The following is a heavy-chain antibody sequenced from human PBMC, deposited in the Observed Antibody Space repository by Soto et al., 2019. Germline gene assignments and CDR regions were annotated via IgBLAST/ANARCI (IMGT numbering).Heavy chain of an antibody. Sequence: PGESLKISCKGSGCSFTSYWISWVRQMPGKGLEWMGRIDPSDSYTNYSPSFQGHVTISADKSISTAYLQWSSLKASDTAMYYCARHVSSSPLYFDYWGQGTLVTVSS. CDR2: IDPSDSYT. CDR1: GCSFTSYW. V-gene: IGHV5-10-1*01. CDR3: ARHVSSSPLYFDY. D-gene: IGHD6-13*01. J-gene: IGHJ4*02.